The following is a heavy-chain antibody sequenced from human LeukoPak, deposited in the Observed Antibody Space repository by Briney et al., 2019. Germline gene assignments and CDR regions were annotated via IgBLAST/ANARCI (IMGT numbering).Heavy chain of an antibody. CDR1: GGSISSSSYY. V-gene: IGHV4-39*07. Sequence: RTSETLSLTCTVSGGSISSSSYYWGWIRQPPGKGLEWIGEINHSGSTNYNPSLKSRVTISVDTSKNQFSLKLSSVTAADTAVYYCASSQYSSSSVPFDYWGQGTLVTVSS. CDR3: ASSQYSSSSVPFDY. CDR2: INHSGST. J-gene: IGHJ4*02. D-gene: IGHD6-6*01.